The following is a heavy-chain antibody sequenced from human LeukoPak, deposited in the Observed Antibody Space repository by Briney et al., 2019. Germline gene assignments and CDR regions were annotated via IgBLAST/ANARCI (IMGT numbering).Heavy chain of an antibody. Sequence: PGGSLRLSCAVSGFTFSNYAMTWVRQAPGKGLVWVSRISGDEIWTSYADSVKGRFLISRDNAKDTLYLQMNSLRTEDTAVYYCAREYNSGPKQTDAFDIWGQGTMVTVSS. V-gene: IGHV3-74*01. CDR1: GFTFSNYA. CDR2: ISGDEIWT. D-gene: IGHD3-22*01. CDR3: AREYNSGPKQTDAFDI. J-gene: IGHJ3*02.